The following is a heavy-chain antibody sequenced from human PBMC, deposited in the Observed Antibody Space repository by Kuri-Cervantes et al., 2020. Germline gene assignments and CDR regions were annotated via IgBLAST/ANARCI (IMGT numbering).Heavy chain of an antibody. Sequence: ASVKVSCKASGYTFTGYYMHWVRQAPGQGLEWMGWINPNGGGTNYAQKFQGRVTMTRDTSISTAYMELSRLRSDDTAVYYCARGMWRISGSYDYWGQGTRVTVAS. D-gene: IGHD1-26*01. V-gene: IGHV1-2*02. J-gene: IGHJ4*02. CDR3: ARGMWRISGSYDY. CDR2: INPNGGGT. CDR1: GYTFTGYY.